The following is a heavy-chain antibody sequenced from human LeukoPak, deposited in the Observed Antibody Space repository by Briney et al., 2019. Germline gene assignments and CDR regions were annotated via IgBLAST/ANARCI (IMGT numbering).Heavy chain of an antibody. V-gene: IGHV1-3*01. CDR1: GYTFTSYA. Sequence: ASVKVSCKASGYTFTSYAMHWVRQARGQRLEWMGGINAGNGNTKYSQKFQGRVTITRDTSASTAYMELSSLRSEDTAVYYCARQAVDYDILRFDPWGQGTLVTVSS. J-gene: IGHJ5*02. D-gene: IGHD3-9*01. CDR3: ARQAVDYDILRFDP. CDR2: INAGNGNT.